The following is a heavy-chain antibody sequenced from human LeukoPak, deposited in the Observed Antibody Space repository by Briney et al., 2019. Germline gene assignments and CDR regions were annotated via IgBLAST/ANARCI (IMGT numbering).Heavy chain of an antibody. CDR3: ARHVALDIEYSSSSNWFDP. V-gene: IGHV4-34*01. D-gene: IGHD6-13*01. J-gene: IGHJ5*02. CDR1: GGSFSGYY. CDR2: INHSGST. Sequence: PSETLSLTCAVYGGSFSGYYWSWIRQPPGKGLEWIGEINHSGSTNYNPSLKSRVTISVDTSKNQFSLKLSSVTAADTAVYYCARHVALDIEYSSSSNWFDPWGQGTLVTVSS.